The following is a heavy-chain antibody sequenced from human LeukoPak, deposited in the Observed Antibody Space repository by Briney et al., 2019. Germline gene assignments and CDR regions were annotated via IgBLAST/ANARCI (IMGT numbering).Heavy chain of an antibody. J-gene: IGHJ4*02. D-gene: IGHD1-26*01. V-gene: IGHV3-74*01. CDR3: AREEEWELPTLDY. Sequence: GGSLRLSCAASGFTFSSYWMHWVRQAPGKGLVWVSRINSDGSSTNYADSVKGRFTISRDNAKNTLYLQMNSLRAEDTAVYYCAREEEWELPTLDYWGQGTLVTVSS. CDR2: INSDGSST. CDR1: GFTFSSYW.